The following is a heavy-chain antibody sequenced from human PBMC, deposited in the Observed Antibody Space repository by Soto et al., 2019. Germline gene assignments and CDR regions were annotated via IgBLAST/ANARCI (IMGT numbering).Heavy chain of an antibody. J-gene: IGHJ4*02. CDR3: ARDQVRYSGYGANY. Sequence: PGGSLRLSCAASGFTFSSYAMSWVRQAPGKGLEWVSAISGSGGSTYYADSVKGRFTISRDNSKNTLYLQMNSLRAEDTAVYYCARDQVRYSGYGANYWGQGTLVTVSS. CDR1: GFTFSSYA. D-gene: IGHD5-12*01. V-gene: IGHV3-23*01. CDR2: ISGSGGST.